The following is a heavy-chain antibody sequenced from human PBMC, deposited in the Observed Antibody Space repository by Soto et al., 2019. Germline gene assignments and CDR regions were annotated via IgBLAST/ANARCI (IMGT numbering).Heavy chain of an antibody. Sequence: SETLSLTCTVSGGSISSYYWSWIRQPPGKGLEWIGYIYYSGSTNYNPSLKSRVTISVDTSKNQFSLKLSSVTAADTAVYYCARANYDFWSGYYTNYYYMDVWGKGTTVTVSS. CDR1: GGSISSYY. J-gene: IGHJ6*03. D-gene: IGHD3-3*01. V-gene: IGHV4-59*01. CDR3: ARANYDFWSGYYTNYYYMDV. CDR2: IYYSGST.